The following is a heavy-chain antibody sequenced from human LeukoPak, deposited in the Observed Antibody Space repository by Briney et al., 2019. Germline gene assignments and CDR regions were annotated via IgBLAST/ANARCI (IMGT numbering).Heavy chain of an antibody. Sequence: GGSLRLSCAASGFTFSSYSMNWVRQAPGKGLEWVSSISSSSSYIYHADSVKGRFTISRDNAKNSLYLQMNSLRAEDTAVYYCASPPYGSGSYGNTWGQGTLVTVSS. CDR2: ISSSSSYI. J-gene: IGHJ5*02. D-gene: IGHD3-10*01. CDR1: GFTFSSYS. V-gene: IGHV3-21*01. CDR3: ASPPYGSGSYGNT.